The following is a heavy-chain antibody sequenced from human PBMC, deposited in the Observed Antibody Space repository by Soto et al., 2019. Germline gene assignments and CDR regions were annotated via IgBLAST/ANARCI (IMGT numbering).Heavy chain of an antibody. CDR1: GYTLSNYG. D-gene: IGHD3-3*01. CDR3: VRDHHDFSSDYHYYHMDV. V-gene: IGHV1-18*01. J-gene: IGHJ6*03. Sequence: QAQLVQSGAEMKKSGASVKVSWKASGYTLSNYGISWVRQAPGQGLEWMGWSSTYNGNTKYAKKFQGRVTMTTDTSTSTAYMELRSLRSDDTAVYYCVRDHHDFSSDYHYYHMDVRGKGTTVTVSS. CDR2: SSTYNGNT.